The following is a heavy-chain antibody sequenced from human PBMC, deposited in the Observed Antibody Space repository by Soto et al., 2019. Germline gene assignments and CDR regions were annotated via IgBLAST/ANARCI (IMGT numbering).Heavy chain of an antibody. V-gene: IGHV1-69*13. J-gene: IGHJ3*02. CDR2: IIPIFGTA. CDR3: ARGSHHYYYDSSAPKGSAFDI. CDR1: GGTFSSYA. D-gene: IGHD3-22*01. Sequence: SVKVSCKASGGTFSSYAISWVRQAPGQGLEWMGGIIPIFGTANYAQKFQGRVTITADESTSTAYMELSSLRSEDTAVYYCARGSHHYYYDSSAPKGSAFDIWGQGTMVTVSS.